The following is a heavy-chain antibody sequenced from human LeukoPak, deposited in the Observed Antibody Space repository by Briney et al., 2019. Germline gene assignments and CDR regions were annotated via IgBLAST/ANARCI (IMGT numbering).Heavy chain of an antibody. V-gene: IGHV3-21*01. CDR3: ARSLLGYCSGGSCYIDYYGMDV. CDR1: GFSFSGYS. CDR2: ISSSSTYI. D-gene: IGHD2-15*01. Sequence: PGGSLRLSCAASGFSFSGYSMNWVRQAPGKGLEWVSSISSSSTYIYYADSLKGRFTISRDNAKNSLYLQMNSLRAEDTAVYYCARSLLGYCSGGSCYIDYYGMDVWGQGTTVTVSS. J-gene: IGHJ6*02.